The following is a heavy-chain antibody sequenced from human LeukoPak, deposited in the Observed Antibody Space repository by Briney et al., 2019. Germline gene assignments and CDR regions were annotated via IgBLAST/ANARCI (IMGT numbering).Heavy chain of an antibody. CDR3: ARDPYSGSYGPYYYYYYMDV. CDR2: ITSSSSYI. CDR1: GFTFSSYN. V-gene: IGHV3-21*06. D-gene: IGHD1-26*01. Sequence: GSLRLSCAASGFTFSSYNMNWVRQAPGKGPEWVSSITSSSSYIYYADSVKGRFTISRDNAKNSLYLQMDSLRVEDTAVYYCARDPYSGSYGPYYYYYYMDVWGKGTTVTISS. J-gene: IGHJ6*03.